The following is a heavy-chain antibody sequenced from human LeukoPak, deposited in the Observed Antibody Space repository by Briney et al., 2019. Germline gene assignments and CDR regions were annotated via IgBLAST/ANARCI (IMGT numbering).Heavy chain of an antibody. CDR2: INPNSGGT. CDR3: ARDEMEGATPELRY. Sequence: GASVKVSCKASGYTFTNYAMHWVRQAPGQGLEWMGWINPNSGGTNYAQKFQGRVTMTRDTSISTAYMELSRLRSDDTAVYYCARDEMEGATPELRYWGQGTLVTVSS. D-gene: IGHD1-26*01. J-gene: IGHJ4*02. V-gene: IGHV1-2*02. CDR1: GYTFTNYA.